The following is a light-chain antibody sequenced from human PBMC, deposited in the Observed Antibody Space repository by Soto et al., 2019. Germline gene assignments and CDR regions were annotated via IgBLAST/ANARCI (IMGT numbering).Light chain of an antibody. CDR1: QSVSSS. V-gene: IGKV3D-15*01. Sequence: TQSPATLSVSPGERATLSCRASQSVSSSVAWYQHKPGQAPSLLIFDASRRATGIPDRFSGSGSGTEFTLTISSLQSEDFAVYYCQQYNNWPRKFGQGTKVDIK. J-gene: IGKJ1*01. CDR3: QQYNNWPRK. CDR2: DAS.